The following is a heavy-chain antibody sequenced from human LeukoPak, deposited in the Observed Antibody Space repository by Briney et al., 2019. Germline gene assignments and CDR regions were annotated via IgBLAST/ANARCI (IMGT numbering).Heavy chain of an antibody. CDR1: GYSFTSYW. V-gene: IGHV5-51*01. CDR2: IYPADSDT. Sequence: GESLKISCKGSGYSFTSYWIGWVRQMPGKGLEWMGIIYPADSDTRYSPSFQGQVTISADRSISTAYLQWSSSKASDTAMYFCARLGEQLVETKYYYYYYGLDVWGQGTTVTVSS. CDR3: ARLGEQLVETKYYYYYYGLDV. J-gene: IGHJ6*02. D-gene: IGHD6-13*01.